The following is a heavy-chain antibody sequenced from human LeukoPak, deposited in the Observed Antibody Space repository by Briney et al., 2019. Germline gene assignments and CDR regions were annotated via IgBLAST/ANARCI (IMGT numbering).Heavy chain of an antibody. D-gene: IGHD3-10*01. CDR3: AKGLGSLVAGGMDV. J-gene: IGHJ6*03. Sequence: GGSLRLSCAASGFTFDDYAMHWVRQAPGKGLEWVSLISWDGGSTYYADSVKGRFTISRDNSKNTLYLQMNSLRAEDTAVYYCAKGLGSLVAGGMDVWGKGTTVTVSS. CDR2: ISWDGGST. V-gene: IGHV3-43D*03. CDR1: GFTFDDYA.